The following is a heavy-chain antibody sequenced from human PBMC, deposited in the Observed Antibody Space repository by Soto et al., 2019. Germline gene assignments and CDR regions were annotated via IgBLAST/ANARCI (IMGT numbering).Heavy chain of an antibody. CDR2: INPSGGST. Sequence: ASVEVSCKASGYTFTSYYMQWVRQAPGQGREGMGIINPSGGSTSYAQKFQGRVTMTSDTSTSTVYMELSSLRSEDTAVYCCARVYCPGDCYSALYYYYYGMDVWGQGPTVTVSS. J-gene: IGHJ6*02. D-gene: IGHD2-21*02. CDR1: GYTFTSYY. V-gene: IGHV1-46*01. CDR3: ARVYCPGDCYSALYYYYYGMDV.